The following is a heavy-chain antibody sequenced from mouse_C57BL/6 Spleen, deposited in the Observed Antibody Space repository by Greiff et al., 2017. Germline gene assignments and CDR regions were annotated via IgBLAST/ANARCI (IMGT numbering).Heavy chain of an antibody. CDR3: ARRGYESAMDY. Sequence: VQLQQSGPELVKPGASVKISCKASGYSFTGYYMNWVKQSPEKSLEWIGEINPSTGGTTYNQKFKTKATLTVDKSSSTAYMQLKSLTSEDSAVYYCARRGYESAMDYWGQGTSVTVSS. J-gene: IGHJ4*01. V-gene: IGHV1-42*01. CDR2: INPSTGGT. CDR1: GYSFTGYY. D-gene: IGHD2-2*01.